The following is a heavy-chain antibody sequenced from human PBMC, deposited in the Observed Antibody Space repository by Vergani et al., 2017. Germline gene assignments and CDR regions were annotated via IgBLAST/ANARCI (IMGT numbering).Heavy chain of an antibody. D-gene: IGHD5-18*01. CDR2: IIPIFGTA. J-gene: IGHJ6*03. V-gene: IGHV1-69*13. CDR3: ARDPYSYGPRSGYYYMDV. CDR1: GGTFSSYA. Sequence: QVQLVQSGAEVKKPGSSVKVSCKASGGTFSSYAISWVRQAPGQGLEWMGGIIPIFGTANYAQKFQGRVTSTADESTNTAYMQLSSLRSEDTAVYYCARDPYSYGPRSGYYYMDVWGKGTTVTVSS.